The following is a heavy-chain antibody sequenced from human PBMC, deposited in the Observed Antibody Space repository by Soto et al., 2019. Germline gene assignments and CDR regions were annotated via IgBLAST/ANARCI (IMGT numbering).Heavy chain of an antibody. CDR1: GYTFTSYY. V-gene: IGHV1-46*01. CDR3: DRDTTFFDVVDFVMVLHYYYYYGMDV. CDR2: INPSGGST. D-gene: IGHD2-15*01. J-gene: IGHJ6*01. Sequence: ASVKVSCKASGYTFTSYYMHWVRQAPGQGLEWMGIINPSGGSTSYAQKFQGRVTMTRDTSTSTVYMELSSLRSEDTAVYYCDRDTTFFDVVDFVMVLHYYYYYGMDVWGQGTTVTV.